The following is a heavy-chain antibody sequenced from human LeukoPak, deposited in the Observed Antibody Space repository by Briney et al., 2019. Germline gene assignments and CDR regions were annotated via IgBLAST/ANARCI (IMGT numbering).Heavy chain of an antibody. D-gene: IGHD3-3*01. CDR2: ISSSDGNSK. J-gene: IGHJ4*02. CDR3: AKWSGNRPLYYFDY. V-gene: IGHV3-30*18. CDR1: GFTFTCCG. Sequence: GGSLRLSCATSGFTFTCCGMHWVRQASGKGLEWVAAISSSDGNSKYYADSVKGRFTISRDNSKNTVYLQMNSLRADDTAVYYCAKWSGNRPLYYFDYWGQGTLVTVSS.